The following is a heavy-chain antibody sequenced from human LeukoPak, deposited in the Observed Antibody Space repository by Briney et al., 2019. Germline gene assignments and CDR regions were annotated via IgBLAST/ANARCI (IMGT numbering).Heavy chain of an antibody. CDR3: ARDQKSLPSCGGDCYPFWYFNL. J-gene: IGHJ2*01. V-gene: IGHV3-33*01. CDR1: GFTFSSYG. Sequence: PGGSLRLSCAASGFTFSSYGMHWVRQAPGKGLEWVAVIWYDGSNKYYADSVKGRFTISRDNAKNSLSLQMSSLKAEDTAVYYCARDQKSLPSCGGDCYPFWYFNLWGRGTLVTVSS. D-gene: IGHD2-21*02. CDR2: IWYDGSNK.